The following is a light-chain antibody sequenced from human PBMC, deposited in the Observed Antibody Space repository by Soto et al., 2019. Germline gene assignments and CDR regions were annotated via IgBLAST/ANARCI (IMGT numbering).Light chain of an antibody. CDR2: DVS. V-gene: IGLV2-14*01. J-gene: IGLJ1*01. CDR1: SSDVGGYNY. CDR3: SSYTSSRTLYV. Sequence: QSVLTQPASVSGSPGQSITISCTGTSSDVGGYNYVSWYQQHPGKAPKLMIYDVSNRPSGVSNRFSGSKSGNTASLTISGLQAEDEADYYCSSYTSSRTLYVSGTGTKVTDL.